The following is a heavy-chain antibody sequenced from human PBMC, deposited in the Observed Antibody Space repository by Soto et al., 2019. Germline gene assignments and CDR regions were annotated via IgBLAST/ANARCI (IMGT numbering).Heavy chain of an antibody. CDR1: GFTFSSYG. CDR2: ISYDGSNK. D-gene: IGHD6-19*01. CDR3: AKDLSREQLLVWYYYGMDV. Sequence: PGGSLRLSCAASGFTFSSYGMHWVRQAPRKGLEWVAVISYDGSNKYYADSVKGRFTISRDNSKNTLYLQMNSLRAEDTAVYYFAKDLSREQLLVWYYYGMDVWGQGTTVTVSS. V-gene: IGHV3-30*18. J-gene: IGHJ6*02.